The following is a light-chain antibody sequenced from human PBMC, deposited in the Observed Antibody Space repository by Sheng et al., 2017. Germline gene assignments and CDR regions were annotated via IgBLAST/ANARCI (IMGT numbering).Light chain of an antibody. V-gene: IGLV3-1*01. CDR2: QDK. CDR3: QAWDSSTHVV. Sequence: SYELTQPPSVSLSPGQTASITCSGDKLSDKYVCWYQQKPGQSPVLVIYQDKKRPSGIPERFSGSNSGNTATLTISGTQTMDEADYFCQAWDSSTHVVFGGGTKLTVL. CDR1: KLSDKY. J-gene: IGLJ2*01.